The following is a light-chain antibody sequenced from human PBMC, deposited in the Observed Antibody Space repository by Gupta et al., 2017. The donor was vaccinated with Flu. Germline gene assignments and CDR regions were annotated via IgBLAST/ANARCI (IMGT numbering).Light chain of an antibody. CDR3: KQYGRSRP. V-gene: IGKV3-20*01. CDR1: QSLDSNY. Sequence: EIVLTQSPGTLSLSPEERATLSCRASQSLDSNYLAWYQQKPGQAPRLLIYGVSSRATGIPDRFSGSGYGTDFTLKINRLEAEDFAVYYGKQYGRSRPFGGGTKVEIK. CDR2: GVS. J-gene: IGKJ4*01.